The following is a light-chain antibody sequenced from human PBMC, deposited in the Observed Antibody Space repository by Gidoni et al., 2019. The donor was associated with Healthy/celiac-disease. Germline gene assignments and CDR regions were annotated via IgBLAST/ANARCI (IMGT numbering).Light chain of an antibody. V-gene: IGLV6-57*02. CDR2: EDN. CDR1: SGSIASNY. J-gene: IGLJ3*02. CDR3: QSYDSSKV. Sequence: NFMLTQPHSVSESPGKTVTISCTGSSGSIASNYGQWYQQRPGSAPTTVIYEDNQRPSGVPDRFSGSIDSSSNSASLTISGLKTEDEADYYCQSYDSSKVFGGGTKLTVL.